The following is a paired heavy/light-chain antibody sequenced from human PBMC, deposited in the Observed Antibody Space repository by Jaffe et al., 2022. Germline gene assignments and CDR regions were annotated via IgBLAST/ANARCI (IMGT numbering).Heavy chain of an antibody. V-gene: IGHV3-48*03. Sequence: EVQLVESGGGLVQPGGSLRLSCAASGFTFSSYEMNWVRQAPGKGLEWVSYIDSSGTTIYYVDSVKGRFTISRDNAKNSLYLQMNSLRAEDTAVYYCARNPLLEHDYFDYWGQGTLVTVSS. CDR3: ARNPLLEHDYFDY. J-gene: IGHJ4*02. CDR1: GFTFSSYE. CDR2: IDSSGTTI. D-gene: IGHD2-2*01.
Light chain of an antibody. CDR1: QSLVHSDGNTY. J-gene: IGKJ4*01. V-gene: IGKV2-30*02. CDR3: MQGTHWPPT. CDR2: KVS. Sequence: DVVMTQSPLSLPVTLGQPASISCRSSQSLVHSDGNTYLNWFQQRPGQSPRRLIYKVSNRDSGVPDRFSGSESGTDFTLKISRVEAEDVGVYYCMQGTHWPPTFGGGTKVEIK.